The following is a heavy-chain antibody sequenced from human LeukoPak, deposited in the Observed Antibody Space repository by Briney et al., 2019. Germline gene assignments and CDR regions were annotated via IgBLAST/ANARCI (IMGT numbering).Heavy chain of an antibody. J-gene: IGHJ4*02. CDR1: GSSISSGYY. CDR2: IYHSGGT. Sequence: SETLSLTCAVSGSSISSGYYWGWLRQPPGKGREWIGSIYHSGGTYYNPSLKSRVTISVDTSKNQFSLKLSSVTAADTAVYYCARLTYNWNYCLYFDYWGQGTLVTVSS. V-gene: IGHV4-38-2*01. CDR3: ARLTYNWNYCLYFDY. D-gene: IGHD1-7*01.